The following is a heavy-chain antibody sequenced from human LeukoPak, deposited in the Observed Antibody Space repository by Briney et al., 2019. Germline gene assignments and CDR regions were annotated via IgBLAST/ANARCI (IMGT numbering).Heavy chain of an antibody. CDR3: ARGYCSSTSCSYYFDY. CDR1: GFAFSSYA. Sequence: GGSLRLSCAASGFAFSSYAMNWVRQAPGKGLEWVSVISGSGDNTYYADSVKGRFTISRDNAKNSLYLQMNSLRAEDTAVYYCARGYCSSTSCSYYFDYWGQGTLVTVSS. CDR2: ISGSGDNT. D-gene: IGHD2-2*01. J-gene: IGHJ4*02. V-gene: IGHV3-21*01.